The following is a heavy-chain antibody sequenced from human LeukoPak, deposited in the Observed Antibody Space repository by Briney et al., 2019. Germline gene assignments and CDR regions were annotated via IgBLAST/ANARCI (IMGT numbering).Heavy chain of an antibody. CDR3: AKDLYSCYDGRFPYVN. Sequence: GGSLRLSCAASGFTFSSYAMSWVRPAPGKGLEWVSAISGSGGSTYYADSVKGRFTISRDNSKNTLYLQMNSLRAEDTAVYYCAKDLYSCYDGRFPYVNWGQGTLVTVSS. CDR2: ISGSGGST. D-gene: IGHD5-12*01. V-gene: IGHV3-23*01. CDR1: GFTFSSYA. J-gene: IGHJ4*02.